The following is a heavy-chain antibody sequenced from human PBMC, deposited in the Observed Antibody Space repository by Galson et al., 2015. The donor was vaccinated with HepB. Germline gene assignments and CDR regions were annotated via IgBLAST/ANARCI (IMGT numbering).Heavy chain of an antibody. J-gene: IGHJ4*02. CDR3: ARGSSGADY. CDR1: GYTFTSYV. D-gene: IGHD6-25*01. V-gene: IGHV1-18*01. Sequence: SVKVFCKASGYTFTSYVITWVRQAPGQGLEWMGRISTSNGDTKYAQKLQGRVTMTTDTSTSTAYLELRSLQSDDTAVYYCARGSSGADYWGQGSLVTVSS. CDR2: ISTSNGDT.